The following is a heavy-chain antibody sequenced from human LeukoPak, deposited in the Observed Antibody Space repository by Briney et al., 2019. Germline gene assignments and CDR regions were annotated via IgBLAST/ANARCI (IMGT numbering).Heavy chain of an antibody. CDR1: GFTFSSYA. D-gene: IGHD6-13*01. Sequence: PGGSLRLSFAASGFTFSSYAMHWVRQAPGKGLEWVAVISYDGSNKYYADSVKGRFTISRDNSKNTLYLQMNSLRAEDTAVYYCARGMWQQLALDYWGQGTLVTVSS. J-gene: IGHJ4*02. CDR2: ISYDGSNK. CDR3: ARGMWQQLALDY. V-gene: IGHV3-30-3*01.